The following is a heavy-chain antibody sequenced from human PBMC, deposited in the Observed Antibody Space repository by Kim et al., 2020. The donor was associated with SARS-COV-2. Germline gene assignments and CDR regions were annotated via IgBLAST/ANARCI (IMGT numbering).Heavy chain of an antibody. J-gene: IGHJ4*02. Sequence: GESLKISCKGSGYSFTSYWIGWVRQMPGKGLEWMGIIYPGDSDTRYSPSFQGQVTISADKSISTAYLQWSSLKASDTAMYYCARTPQPQGTYNVAPFIDYWGQGTLVTVSS. D-gene: IGHD1-20*01. CDR3: ARTPQPQGTYNVAPFIDY. CDR2: IYPGDSDT. V-gene: IGHV5-51*01. CDR1: GYSFTSYW.